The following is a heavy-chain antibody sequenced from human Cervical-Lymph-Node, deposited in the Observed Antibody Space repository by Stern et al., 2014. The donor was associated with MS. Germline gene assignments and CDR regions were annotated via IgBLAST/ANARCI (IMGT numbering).Heavy chain of an antibody. J-gene: IGHJ4*02. Sequence: EQLVESGGGLVKPGGSLRLSCAASGFTFSSYSMNWVRQAPGKGLEWVSSISRSSSYIYYADSVKGRFTISRDNAKNSLYLQMNSLRAEDTAVYYCARTYCTNGVCYTPGGFDYWGQGTLVTVSS. V-gene: IGHV3-21*01. D-gene: IGHD2-8*01. CDR3: ARTYCTNGVCYTPGGFDY. CDR2: ISRSSSYI. CDR1: GFTFSSYS.